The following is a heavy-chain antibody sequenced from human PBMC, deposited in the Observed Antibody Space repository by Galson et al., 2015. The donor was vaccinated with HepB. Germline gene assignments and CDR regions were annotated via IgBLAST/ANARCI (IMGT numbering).Heavy chain of an antibody. CDR3: ARGPRLGYCSGGSCNDFDY. Sequence: SLRLSCAASGFTFSSYAMHWVRQAPGKGLEWVAVISYDGSNKYYADSVKGRFTISRDNSKNTLYLQMNSLRAEDTAVYYCARGPRLGYCSGGSCNDFDYWGQGTLVTVSS. CDR1: GFTFSSYA. CDR2: ISYDGSNK. V-gene: IGHV3-30*04. J-gene: IGHJ4*02. D-gene: IGHD2-15*01.